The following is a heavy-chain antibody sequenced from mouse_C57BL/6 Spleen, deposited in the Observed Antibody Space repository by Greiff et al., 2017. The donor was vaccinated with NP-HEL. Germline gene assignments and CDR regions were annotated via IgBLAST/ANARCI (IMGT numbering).Heavy chain of an antibody. V-gene: IGHV1-62-2*01. CDR3: ARHEGAYYSNGFAY. D-gene: IGHD2-5*01. J-gene: IGHJ3*01. Sequence: QVQLQQSGAELVKPGASVKLSCKASGYTFTEYTIHWVKQRSGQGLEWIGWFYPGSGCIKYNEKFKDKATLTADKSSSTVYMERSRLASEDAAVYFCARHEGAYYSNGFAYWGQGTLVTVSA. CDR1: GYTFTEYT. CDR2: FYPGSGCI.